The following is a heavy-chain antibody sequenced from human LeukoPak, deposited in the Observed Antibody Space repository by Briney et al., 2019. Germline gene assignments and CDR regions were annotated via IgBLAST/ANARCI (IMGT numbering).Heavy chain of an antibody. D-gene: IGHD3-22*01. Sequence: GGPPRLSCAASGFTFSIYAMSWVRQAPGKGLQWVSGISGSGETAYYADSVKGRFTIFRDNSKNTLYLQMNSLRAEDTAVYYCAKDYDSSGYYILDYWGQGTLVTVSS. J-gene: IGHJ4*02. V-gene: IGHV3-23*01. CDR1: GFTFSIYA. CDR3: AKDYDSSGYYILDY. CDR2: ISGSGETA.